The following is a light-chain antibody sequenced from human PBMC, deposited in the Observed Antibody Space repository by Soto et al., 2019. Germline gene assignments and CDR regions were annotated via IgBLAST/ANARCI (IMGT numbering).Light chain of an antibody. CDR2: EVS. Sequence: QSALTQPPSASGSPGQSVAISCTGTSSDFGAYNYVSWYQQHPGKAPKLLIFEVSKRPSGVPDRFSGSKSGNTASLTVSGLQAEDEADYYCSSCADNTVVFGGGTKLTVL. CDR3: SSCADNTVV. V-gene: IGLV2-8*01. CDR1: SSDFGAYNY. J-gene: IGLJ2*01.